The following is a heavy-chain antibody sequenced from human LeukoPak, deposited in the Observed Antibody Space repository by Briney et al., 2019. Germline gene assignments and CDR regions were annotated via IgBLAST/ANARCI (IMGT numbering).Heavy chain of an antibody. Sequence: PSETLSLTCAASGCSISDYNWNWIRQPAGKGLEWLGRVYSSGITNYNPSLKSRATISVDKSNSQFSLKLTSVTAADTALYYCATSHLVAWLDAFDIWGQGTMVTVYS. CDR2: VYSSGIT. J-gene: IGHJ3*02. V-gene: IGHV4-4*07. CDR1: GCSISDYN. D-gene: IGHD5-12*01. CDR3: ATSHLVAWLDAFDI.